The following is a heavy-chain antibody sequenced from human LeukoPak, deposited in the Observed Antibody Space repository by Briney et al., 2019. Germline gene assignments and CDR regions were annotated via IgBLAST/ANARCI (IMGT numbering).Heavy chain of an antibody. Sequence: PSETLSLTCAVYGGSFSGYYWSWIRQPPGKGLEWIAEINYSGKINLNPSLESRVAISVDTSKSQFSLNLTSVTAADTAVYYCASSMGWDSSGWFDYWGQGTLVTVSS. V-gene: IGHV4-34*01. D-gene: IGHD6-19*01. CDR2: INYSGKI. CDR3: ASSMGWDSSGWFDY. CDR1: GGSFSGYY. J-gene: IGHJ4*02.